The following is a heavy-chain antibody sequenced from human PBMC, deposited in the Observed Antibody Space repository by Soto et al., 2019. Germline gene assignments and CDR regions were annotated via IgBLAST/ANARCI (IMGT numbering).Heavy chain of an antibody. J-gene: IGHJ4*02. V-gene: IGHV4-59*08. CDR2: IYYSGST. CDR3: ARLWGWFGDY. Sequence: QVQLQESGPGLVKPSETLSLTCTVSGGSISSYYWSWIRQPPGKGLEWIGYIYYSGSTNYNPSLKSRVTISVDTSKNPFSLKLRSVTAADTAVYYCARLWGWFGDYWGQGTLVTVSS. CDR1: GGSISSYY. D-gene: IGHD3-10*01.